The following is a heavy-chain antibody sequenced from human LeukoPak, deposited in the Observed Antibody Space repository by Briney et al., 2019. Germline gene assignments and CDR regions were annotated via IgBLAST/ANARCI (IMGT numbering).Heavy chain of an antibody. CDR3: ASTYCSGGSCHAHNYYYYGMDV. J-gene: IGHJ6*02. D-gene: IGHD2-15*01. CDR1: GGSISSYY. CDR2: IYSSGST. V-gene: IGHV4-59*08. Sequence: PSETLSLTCTVSGGSISSYYWSWIRQPPGKGLEWIGYIYSSGSTNYNPSLKSRVTISVDTSKNQFSLKLSSVTAADTAVYYCASTYCSGGSCHAHNYYYYGMDVWGQGTTVTVSS.